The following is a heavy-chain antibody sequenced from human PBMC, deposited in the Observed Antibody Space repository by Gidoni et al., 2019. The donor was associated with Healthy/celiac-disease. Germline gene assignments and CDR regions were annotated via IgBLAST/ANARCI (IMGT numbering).Heavy chain of an antibody. CDR2: ISGSGGST. CDR3: AKDLLVTSMAATFDY. V-gene: IGHV3-23*01. CDR1: GFHFSSYA. Sequence: EAQLLESGGGLVQPGGSLRLSRAAPGFHFSSYAMSWVRQAPGKWLERVSAISGSGGSTSYADSVKGRFTISRDNSKNALYLQMNSLMAEDTAVYYCAKDLLVTSMAATFDYWCQGTLVTVSS. J-gene: IGHJ4*02. D-gene: IGHD6-6*01.